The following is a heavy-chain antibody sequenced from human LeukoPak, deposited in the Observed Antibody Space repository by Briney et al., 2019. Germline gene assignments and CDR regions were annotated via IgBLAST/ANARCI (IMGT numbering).Heavy chain of an antibody. D-gene: IGHD1-26*01. CDR3: ARGYSGSLTHFDY. J-gene: IGHJ4*02. CDR1: GFTFSSYS. CDR2: ISSSSSYI. Sequence: PGGSLRLACAASGFTFSSYSMSWVRQAPGKGVEWVSSISSSSSYIYYADSVKGRFTISRDNVKNSLYLQMNSLRAEDTAVYYCARGYSGSLTHFDYWGQGTLATVSS. V-gene: IGHV3-21*01.